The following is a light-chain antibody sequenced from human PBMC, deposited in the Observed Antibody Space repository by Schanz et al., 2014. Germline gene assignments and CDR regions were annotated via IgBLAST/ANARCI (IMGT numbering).Light chain of an antibody. V-gene: IGKV3-20*01. CDR3: QLYGSSPGYT. CDR2: GAS. Sequence: EIVLTQSPGTLSLSPGERATLSCRASQSVSSSYLAWYQQKPGQAPRLLIYGASSRATGIPDRFSGSGSGIDFTLTITRLEPEDFAVYHCQLYGSSPGYTFGQGTKLEI. CDR1: QSVSSSY. J-gene: IGKJ2*01.